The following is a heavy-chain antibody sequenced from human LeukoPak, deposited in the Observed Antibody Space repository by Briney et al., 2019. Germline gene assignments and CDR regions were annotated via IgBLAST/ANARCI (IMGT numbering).Heavy chain of an antibody. D-gene: IGHD6-13*01. CDR3: ATMWYSSSWLNY. J-gene: IGHJ4*02. V-gene: IGHV3-9*01. CDR2: ISWNSGSI. Sequence: PGGSLRLSCAASGFTFDDYAMHWVRHAPGKGLEWVSGISWNSGSIGYADSVKGRFTISRDNAKNSLYLQMNSLRAEDTALYYCATMWYSSSWLNYWGQGTLVTVSS. CDR1: GFTFDDYA.